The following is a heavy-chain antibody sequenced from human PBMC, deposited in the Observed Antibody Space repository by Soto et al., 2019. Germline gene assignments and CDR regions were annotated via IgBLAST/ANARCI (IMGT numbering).Heavy chain of an antibody. V-gene: IGHV1-18*04. CDR3: ARDSLRLKISRNWFDS. Sequence: ASVKVSCKFSGYTFNYYGMTWVRQAPGQGLEWMGWISGSSGATNYAQKFQDRVTLTTDTSTNTAYMELRSLKLDDTAVYYCARDSLRLKISRNWFDSCGQVTLGTVST. D-gene: IGHD4-17*01. J-gene: IGHJ5*01. CDR1: GYTFNYYG. CDR2: ISGSSGAT.